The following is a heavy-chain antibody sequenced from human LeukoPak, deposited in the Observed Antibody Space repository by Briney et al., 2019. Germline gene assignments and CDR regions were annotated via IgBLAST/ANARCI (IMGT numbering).Heavy chain of an antibody. D-gene: IGHD3-9*01. J-gene: IGHJ4*02. Sequence: SQTLSLTCTVSGGSISSGGYYWSWIRQHPGKGLEWIGYIYYSGSTYYNPSLKSRVTISVDTSKNQFSLKLSSVTAADTAVYYCTTEEYYDILTGYYFLGYWGQGTLVTVSS. V-gene: IGHV4-31*03. CDR3: TTEEYYDILTGYYFLGY. CDR2: IYYSGST. CDR1: GGSISSGGYY.